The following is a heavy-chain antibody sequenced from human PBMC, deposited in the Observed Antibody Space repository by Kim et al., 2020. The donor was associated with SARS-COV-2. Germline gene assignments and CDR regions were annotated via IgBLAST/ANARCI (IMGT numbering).Heavy chain of an antibody. CDR3: ASTSYSTWYFDL. CDR2: T. V-gene: IGHV1-46*01. D-gene: IGHD6-13*01. J-gene: IGHJ2*01. Sequence: TPYAQRFQGRVTMTRDTSTHTVYMELSSLRSEDTAMYYCASTSYSTWYFDLWGRGTLVTVSS.